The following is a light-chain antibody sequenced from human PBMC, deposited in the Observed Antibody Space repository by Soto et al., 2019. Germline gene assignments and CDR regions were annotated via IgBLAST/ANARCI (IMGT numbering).Light chain of an antibody. J-gene: IGLJ2*01. Sequence: SLLTPAPSASGTPGQRVTMSCSGSNFNIGSNTVNWYQQLPGTAPKLLIYTNNQRPSGVPDRFSGSKYGTSASLAISGLQSEDEADYYCAAWDDSFNGVILGGGTK. CDR2: TNN. CDR1: NFNIGSNT. V-gene: IGLV1-44*01. CDR3: AAWDDSFNGVI.